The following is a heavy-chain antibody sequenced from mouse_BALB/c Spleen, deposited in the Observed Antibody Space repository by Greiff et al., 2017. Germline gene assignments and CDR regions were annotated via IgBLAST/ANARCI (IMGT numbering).Heavy chain of an antibody. V-gene: IGHV1S29*02. CDR3: AREDGYYNAMDY. J-gene: IGHJ4*01. CDR2: IYPYNGGT. CDR1: GYTFTDYN. D-gene: IGHD2-3*01. Sequence: EVQLQQSGPELVKPGASVKISCKASGYTFTDYNMHWVKQSHGKSLEWIGYIYPYNGGTGYNQKFKSKATLTVDNSSSTAYMELRSLTSEDSAVYYCAREDGYYNAMDYWGQGTSVTVSS.